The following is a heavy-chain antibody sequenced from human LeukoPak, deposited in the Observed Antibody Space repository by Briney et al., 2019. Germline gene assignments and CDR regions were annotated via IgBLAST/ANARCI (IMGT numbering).Heavy chain of an antibody. J-gene: IGHJ4*02. CDR3: AGGQMFTSGGFDD. Sequence: GESLRLSCAASGFSVSNKYMSWVRQAPGKGLEWVSVIYTGGDTSYADSVRGRFTISRDNSKNTVNLQMNSLRAEDTALYYCAGGQMFTSGGFDDWGQGTLVTVSS. CDR2: IYTGGDT. V-gene: IGHV3-53*01. CDR1: GFSVSNKY. D-gene: IGHD6-19*01.